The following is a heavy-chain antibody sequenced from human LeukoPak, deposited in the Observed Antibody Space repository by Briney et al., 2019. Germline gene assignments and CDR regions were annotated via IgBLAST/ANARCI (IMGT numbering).Heavy chain of an antibody. J-gene: IGHJ4*02. D-gene: IGHD5-12*01. CDR2: ISYDATSK. Sequence: GGSLRLSCAASGFIFSDYGMHWVRQAPGKGLEWVTIISYDATSKYYADSVEGRFTISRHDSKNTLYLQMNSLRAEDTAVYYCARELMHTGGYRTSDYWGQGTLVTVSS. CDR3: ARELMHTGGYRTSDY. CDR1: GFIFSDYG. V-gene: IGHV3-30*03.